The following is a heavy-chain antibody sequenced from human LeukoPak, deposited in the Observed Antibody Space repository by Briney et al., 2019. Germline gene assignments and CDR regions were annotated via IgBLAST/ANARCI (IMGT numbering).Heavy chain of an antibody. J-gene: IGHJ4*02. CDR2: ISSSGSTI. CDR1: GFTFSGYY. V-gene: IGHV3-11*04. Sequence: GGSLRLSCAASGFTFSGYYMNWIRQAPGKGLEYVSYISSSGSTIYYADSVKGRFTISRDNAKNSLYLQMNSLRAEDTAVYYCARGGIAVADPDYWGQGTLVTVSS. CDR3: ARGGIAVADPDY. D-gene: IGHD6-19*01.